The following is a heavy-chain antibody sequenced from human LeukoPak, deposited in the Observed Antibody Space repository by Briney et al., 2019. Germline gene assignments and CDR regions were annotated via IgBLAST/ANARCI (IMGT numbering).Heavy chain of an antibody. CDR2: IYTSGST. J-gene: IGHJ4*02. V-gene: IGHV4-61*02. Sequence: SETLSLTCTVSGGSISSGSYYWSWIRQPAGKGLEWIGRIYTSGSTNYNPSLKSRVTISVDTSKNQFSLKLSSVTAADTAVYYCASSLLDPAATGDYFDYWGQGTLVTVSS. CDR1: GGSISSGSYY. D-gene: IGHD2-2*01. CDR3: ASSLLDPAATGDYFDY.